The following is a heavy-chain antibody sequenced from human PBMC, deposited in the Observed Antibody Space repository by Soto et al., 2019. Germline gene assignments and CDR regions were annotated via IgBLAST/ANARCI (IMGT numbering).Heavy chain of an antibody. D-gene: IGHD3-10*01. CDR1: GFTFSSYW. CDR2: INSDGSST. V-gene: IGHV3-74*01. J-gene: IGHJ4*02. Sequence: GGSLRLSCAASGFTFSSYWMHWVRQAPGKGLVWVSRINSDGSSTSYADSVKGRFTISRDNAKNTLYLQMNSLRAEDTAVYYCARAPVYDKLRGVDYWGQGTLVTVSS. CDR3: ARAPVYDKLRGVDY.